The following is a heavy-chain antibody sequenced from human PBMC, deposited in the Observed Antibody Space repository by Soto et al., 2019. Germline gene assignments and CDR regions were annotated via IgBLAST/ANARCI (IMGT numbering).Heavy chain of an antibody. D-gene: IGHD2-8*02. CDR1: GFSLSPSGGG. J-gene: IGHJ4*02. V-gene: IGHV2-5*01. Sequence: QITLKESGPTLVKPTQTLTLTCTFSGFSLSPSGGGVGWFRQPPGKALEWLALTYRHDDKRYSPSLRSRLTITNDNSENQVVLTMTSMDPVDTATYYCAHTVARGEYWEMFNYWGQGTLVTISS. CDR3: AHTVARGEYWEMFNY. CDR2: TYRHDDK.